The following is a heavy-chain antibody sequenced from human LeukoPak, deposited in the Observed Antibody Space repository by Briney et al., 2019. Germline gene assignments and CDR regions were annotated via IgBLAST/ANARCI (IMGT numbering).Heavy chain of an antibody. CDR1: GGSISSGGYY. V-gene: IGHV4-31*03. Sequence: SQTLSLTCTVSGGSISSGGYYWSWIRQHPGKGLEWIGYIYYSGSTYYNPSLKSRVTISVGTSKNQFSLKLSSVTAADTAVYYCARGHGDYVYWYFDLWGRGTLVTVSS. J-gene: IGHJ2*01. D-gene: IGHD4-17*01. CDR3: ARGHGDYVYWYFDL. CDR2: IYYSGST.